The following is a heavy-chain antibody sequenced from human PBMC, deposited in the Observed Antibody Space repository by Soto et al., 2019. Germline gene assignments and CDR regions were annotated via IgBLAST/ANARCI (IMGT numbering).Heavy chain of an antibody. D-gene: IGHD5-18*01. V-gene: IGHV3-53*01. CDR2: IYNGGRP. CDR1: GFTVRTNF. CDR3: AREEGSAYNFGYGMDV. Sequence: GGSLRLSCAASGFTVRTNFMNWVRQAPGKGLEWVSIIYNGGRPDYADSVKGRFTVSRDNSKNTLYLQMNSLRVEDTGVYYCAREEGSAYNFGYGMDVWGQGTTVTVSS. J-gene: IGHJ6*02.